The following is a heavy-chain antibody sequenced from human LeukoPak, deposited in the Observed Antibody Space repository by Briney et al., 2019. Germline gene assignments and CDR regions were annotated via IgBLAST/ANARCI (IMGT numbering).Heavy chain of an antibody. CDR3: ARGGQLTRVEYYFDY. V-gene: IGHV3-53*01. D-gene: IGHD4-11*01. CDR2: IHGGGST. CDR1: GFTVSSNY. J-gene: IGHJ4*02. Sequence: GGSLRLSCAASGFTVSSNYVSWVRQAPGKGLEWVSGIHGGGSTHYADSVKGRFTLSRDISMNTLYLQMNSLRADDTAVYYCARGGQLTRVEYYFDYWGQGTLVTVSS.